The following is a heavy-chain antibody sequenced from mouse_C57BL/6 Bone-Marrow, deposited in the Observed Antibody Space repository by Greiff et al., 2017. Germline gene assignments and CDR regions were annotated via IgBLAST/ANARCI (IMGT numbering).Heavy chain of an antibody. V-gene: IGHV14-1*01. Sequence: VQLQQSGAELVRPGASVKLSCPASGFNIKDYYMHWVKQRPEQGLAWIGRIDPEDGDTEYAPKFQGKATMTADTSSNTAYLQLSSLTSEDTAVYYCTTRFGYYGRYYAMDYWGQGASGTVSS. D-gene: IGHD1-1*01. J-gene: IGHJ4*01. CDR3: TTRFGYYGRYYAMDY. CDR2: IDPEDGDT. CDR1: GFNIKDYY.